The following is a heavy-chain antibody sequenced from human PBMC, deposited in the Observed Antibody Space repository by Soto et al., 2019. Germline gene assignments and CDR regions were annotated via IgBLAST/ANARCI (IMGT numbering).Heavy chain of an antibody. CDR1: GFTFSTYE. CDR2: ISSSCSSI. Sequence: GGSLRLSCAASGFTFSTYEMNWVRQAPGKGLEWISYISSSCSSIYYADSVKGRFTISRDNAWNSLHLQMNSLRVEDTAVYYCARDGYDSSGDSEYFQYWGQGTLVTVSS. V-gene: IGHV3-48*03. D-gene: IGHD3-22*01. J-gene: IGHJ1*01. CDR3: ARDGYDSSGDSEYFQY.